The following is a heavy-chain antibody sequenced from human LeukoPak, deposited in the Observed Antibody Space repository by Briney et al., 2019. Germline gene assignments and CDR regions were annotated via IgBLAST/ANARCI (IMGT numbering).Heavy chain of an antibody. Sequence: GGSLRLSCVASGFSITNNWMYWVRQAPGRGLVWVSRIKNDESTAVYADSVKGRFTISRDNAKNTLYLQMNSLRVEDTAVYYCATVFKGSSLEDYWGQGTRVTVSS. CDR1: GFSITNNW. CDR2: IKNDESTA. CDR3: ATVFKGSSLEDY. D-gene: IGHD1-26*01. J-gene: IGHJ4*02. V-gene: IGHV3-74*03.